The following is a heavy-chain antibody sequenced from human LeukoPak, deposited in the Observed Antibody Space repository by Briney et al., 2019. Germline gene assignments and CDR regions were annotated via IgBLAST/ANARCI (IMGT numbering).Heavy chain of an antibody. CDR2: FDPHDHET. D-gene: IGHD3-3*01. J-gene: IGHJ6*03. V-gene: IGHV1-24*01. CDR1: GHTLTALP. Sequence: ASVKVSCKVSGHTLTALPMHWVRQAPGKGLEWMGSFDPHDHETIYAQNFQGRVTMTEDTSTNTAFMELTSLRSEDTAVYYCAAFDDSWSGYFSSAPYYYYVDVWGGGTTVTVSS. CDR3: AAFDDSWSGYFSSAPYYYYVDV.